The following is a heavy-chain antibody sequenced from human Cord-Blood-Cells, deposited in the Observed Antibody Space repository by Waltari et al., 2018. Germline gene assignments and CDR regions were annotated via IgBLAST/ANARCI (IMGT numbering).Heavy chain of an antibody. Sequence: QVQLQQWGAGLLKPSETLSLTCAVYGGSFSGSYWSWIRQPPGKGLGWIGEINHSGSTNDNPSLKSRVTISVDTSKNQCFLKLSSVTAADTTVYYCARDGSSGPFDYWGQGTLVTVSS. D-gene: IGHD6-19*01. J-gene: IGHJ4*02. CDR3: ARDGSSGPFDY. CDR2: INHSGST. V-gene: IGHV4-34*01. CDR1: GGSFSGSY.